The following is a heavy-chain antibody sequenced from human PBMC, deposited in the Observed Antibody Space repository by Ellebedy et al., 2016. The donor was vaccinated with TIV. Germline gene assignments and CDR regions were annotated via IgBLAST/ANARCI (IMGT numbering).Heavy chain of an antibody. J-gene: IGHJ4*02. CDR3: ARVTMVRGPDY. CDR1: GFTFSSYS. Sequence: GESLKISXAASGFTFSSYSMNWVRQAPGKGLEWVSSISSSSSYIYYADSVKGRFTISRDNAKNSLYLQMNSLRAEDTAVYYCARVTMVRGPDYWGQGTLVTVSS. CDR2: ISSSSSYI. D-gene: IGHD3-10*01. V-gene: IGHV3-21*04.